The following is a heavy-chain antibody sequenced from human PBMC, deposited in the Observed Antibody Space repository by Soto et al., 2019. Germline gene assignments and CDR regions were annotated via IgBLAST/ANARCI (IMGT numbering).Heavy chain of an antibody. V-gene: IGHV2-5*02. CDR3: AHRLVVAAGVWFDP. CDR2: IYWDDDK. CDR1: GFSLSTSRVG. J-gene: IGHJ5*02. Sequence: QITLKESGPPLVKPTQTLTLTCTFSGFSLSTSRVGVGWIRQPPGKALEWLALIYWDDDKRYSPSLKNRLTITKDTSKNQVVLTMTNLDPADTATYYCAHRLVVAAGVWFDPWGQGTLVTVSS. D-gene: IGHD2-15*01.